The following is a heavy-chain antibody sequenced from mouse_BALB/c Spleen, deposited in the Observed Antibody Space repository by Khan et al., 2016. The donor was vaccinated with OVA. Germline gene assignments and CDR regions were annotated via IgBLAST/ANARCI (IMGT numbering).Heavy chain of an antibody. J-gene: IGHJ3*01. CDR2: ISHGGGIT. V-gene: IGHV5-12*02. Sequence: EVELVESVGGLVQPGGSLKLSCATSGFTFSDYYMYWVRQTPEKRLEWVAYISHGGGITYYPDTVKGRFTISRDNAKNTLYLQMSRLKSEDTALYYGARQDYAGIAYWGQGTLVTVSA. CDR3: ARQDYAGIAY. D-gene: IGHD2-4*01. CDR1: GFTFSDYY.